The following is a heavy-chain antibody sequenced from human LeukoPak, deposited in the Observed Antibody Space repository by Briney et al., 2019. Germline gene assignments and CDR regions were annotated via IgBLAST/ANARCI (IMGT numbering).Heavy chain of an antibody. D-gene: IGHD2-21*01. J-gene: IGHJ4*02. Sequence: SGPTLVNPTQPLTLTCTFSGFSLTTSGVCVNWIRQPPGRALEWLARIDWDDDEHYSTSMKTRLTISKDTSKNQVVLTMTNVDPVDTATYYCARILTGDRSFDYWGQGTLVTVSS. CDR3: ARILTGDRSFDY. CDR2: IDWDDDE. CDR1: GFSLTTSGVC. V-gene: IGHV2-70*11.